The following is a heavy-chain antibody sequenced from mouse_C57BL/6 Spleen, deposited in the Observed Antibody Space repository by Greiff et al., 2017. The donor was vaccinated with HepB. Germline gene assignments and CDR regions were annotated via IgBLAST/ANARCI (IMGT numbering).Heavy chain of an antibody. J-gene: IGHJ4*01. Sequence: QVQLKESGAELARPGASVKLSCKASGYTFTSYGISWVKQRTGQGLEWIGEIYPSSGNTYYNEKFKGKATLTADKSSSTAYMELRSLTSEDSAVYFCARSVPTVVDPDYAMGYWGQGTSVTVSS. CDR1: GYTFTSYG. CDR2: IYPSSGNT. V-gene: IGHV1-81*01. CDR3: ARSVPTVVDPDYAMGY. D-gene: IGHD1-1*01.